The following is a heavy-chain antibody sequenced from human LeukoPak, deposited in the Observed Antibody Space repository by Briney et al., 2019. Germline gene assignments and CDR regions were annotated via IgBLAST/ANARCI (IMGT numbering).Heavy chain of an antibody. CDR2: INPNSDYT. CDR1: GYTFTDYY. CDR3: ARVGGRVYYYGSGSYLDYYYMDV. V-gene: IGHV1-2*02. J-gene: IGHJ6*03. D-gene: IGHD3-10*01. Sequence: ASVKVSCKASGYTFTDYYIHWVWQAPGQGLEWMGWINPNSDYTFYAQKFQGRVTLTRDTSISTVYMELSRLRSDDTAVYYCARVGGRVYYYGSGSYLDYYYMDVWGKGTTVTISS.